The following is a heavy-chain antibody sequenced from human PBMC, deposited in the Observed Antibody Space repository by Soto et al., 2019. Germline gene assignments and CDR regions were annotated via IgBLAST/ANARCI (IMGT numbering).Heavy chain of an antibody. CDR3: AREVLGGELYSXDYYFDS. J-gene: IGHJ4*02. D-gene: IGHD3-10*01. CDR1: GGSISSGGYY. CDR2: IYYSGST. Sequence: SETLSLTCTVSGGSISSGGYYWSWIRQHPGKGLEWIGYIYYSGSTYYNPSLKSRLNISLDTSKNQFSLKLTSVTVADSAVYYCAREVLGGELYSXDYYFDSWGQGTLVTVSS. V-gene: IGHV4-31*03.